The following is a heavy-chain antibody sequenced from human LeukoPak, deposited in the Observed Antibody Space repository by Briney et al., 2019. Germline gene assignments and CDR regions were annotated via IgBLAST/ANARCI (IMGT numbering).Heavy chain of an antibody. CDR2: INHSGST. Sequence: SETLSLTCAVYGGSFSGYYWSWIRQPPGKGLERIGEINHSGSTNYNPSLKSRVTISVDTSKNQFSLKLSSVTAEDTAVYYCARHSAQKRYFDWLLEPGPPMYYFDYWGQGTLVTVSS. V-gene: IGHV4-34*01. J-gene: IGHJ4*02. CDR3: ARHSAQKRYFDWLLEPGPPMYYFDY. D-gene: IGHD3-9*01. CDR1: GGSFSGYY.